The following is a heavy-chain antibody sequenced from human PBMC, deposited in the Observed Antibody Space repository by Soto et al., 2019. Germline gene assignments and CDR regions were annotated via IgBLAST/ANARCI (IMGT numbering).Heavy chain of an antibody. Sequence: QVQLQQWGAGLLKPSETLSLTCAVYGGSFSGYYWSWIRQPPGKGLEWIGEINHSGSTNYNPSLKSRVTISVDTSKNQFSLKLSSVTAADTAAYYCARERSYYDSSGYYLYWGQGTLVTVSS. CDR2: INHSGST. D-gene: IGHD3-22*01. J-gene: IGHJ4*02. CDR1: GGSFSGYY. CDR3: ARERSYYDSSGYYLY. V-gene: IGHV4-34*01.